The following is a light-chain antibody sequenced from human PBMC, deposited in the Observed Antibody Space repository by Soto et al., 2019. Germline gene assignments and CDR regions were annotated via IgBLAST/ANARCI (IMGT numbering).Light chain of an antibody. CDR2: WAS. V-gene: IGKV4-1*01. J-gene: IGKJ4*01. Sequence: DIVMTQSPDSLAESLGERVTINCKSSQSVLYSSNNRNYLAWFQQKPGQPPKLLIYWASTRESGVPDRFSGSGSGTDFTLTISGLQAEDVAVYYCQQYYNTPLTFGGGTKVDI. CDR1: QSVLYSSNNRNY. CDR3: QQYYNTPLT.